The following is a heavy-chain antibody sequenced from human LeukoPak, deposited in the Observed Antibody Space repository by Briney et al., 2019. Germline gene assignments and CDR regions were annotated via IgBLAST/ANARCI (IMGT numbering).Heavy chain of an antibody. J-gene: IGHJ4*02. V-gene: IGHV3-23*01. CDR2: ISGGGDIT. Sequence: GGSLRLSCAASGFTFSSYAVHWVRQAPGKGLEWVAAISGGGDITYYADSVKGRFAISRDNSKDTLFLQMHSLRPGDTAVYYCVREDTPATANYWGQGTLVTISS. CDR1: GFTFSSYA. CDR3: VREDTPATANY. D-gene: IGHD2-21*02.